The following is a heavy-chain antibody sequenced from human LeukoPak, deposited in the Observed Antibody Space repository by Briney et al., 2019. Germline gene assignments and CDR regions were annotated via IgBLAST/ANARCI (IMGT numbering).Heavy chain of an antibody. Sequence: SETLSLTCTVSGGSISSYYWSWIRQAPGKGLEWIGNIYYSGTTIYNPSLKSRVTISVDTSKNLFSLKLNSVTAADTAVYYCARGGLRYFDWLLSIDFDYWGQGTLVTVSS. D-gene: IGHD3-9*01. CDR2: IYYSGTT. J-gene: IGHJ4*02. V-gene: IGHV4-59*01. CDR3: ARGGLRYFDWLLSIDFDY. CDR1: GGSISSYY.